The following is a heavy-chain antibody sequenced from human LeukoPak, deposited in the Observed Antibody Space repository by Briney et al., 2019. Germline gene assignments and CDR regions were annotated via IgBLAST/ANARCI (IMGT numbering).Heavy chain of an antibody. CDR3: ARGGTSGYSSTRHFWGGNYYFDH. D-gene: IGHD2-2*01. Sequence: SGGSLRLSCGASGFTFYDYWMRWVAQAPGQGLEWLANINQDGSEEAYLASAKVRFTISRDNARNSLYLQVNRLRAEDTAVYYCARGGTSGYSSTRHFWGGNYYFDHWGQGSLVTVSS. V-gene: IGHV3-7*01. CDR1: GFTFYDYW. J-gene: IGHJ4*02. CDR2: INQDGSEE.